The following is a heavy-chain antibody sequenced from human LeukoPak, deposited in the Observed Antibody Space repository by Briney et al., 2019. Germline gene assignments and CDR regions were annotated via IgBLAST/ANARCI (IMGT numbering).Heavy chain of an antibody. Sequence: GGSLRLSCAASGFTFSSYAMHWVRQAPGKGLEWVAVISYDGSNKYYADSVKGRFTISRDNAKNTLYLQMNSLRAEDTAVYYCASGKQDPTFDYWGQGTLVTVSS. CDR1: GFTFSSYA. V-gene: IGHV3-30-3*01. J-gene: IGHJ4*02. CDR3: ASGKQDPTFDY. D-gene: IGHD1-26*01. CDR2: ISYDGSNK.